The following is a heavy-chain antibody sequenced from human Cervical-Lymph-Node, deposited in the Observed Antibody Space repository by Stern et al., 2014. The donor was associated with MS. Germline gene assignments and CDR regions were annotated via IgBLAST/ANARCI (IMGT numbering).Heavy chain of an antibody. CDR1: GYSFTSYW. CDR2: VYPGDSDT. V-gene: IGHV5-51*01. CDR3: ARQSSTGWSAFDP. D-gene: IGHD6-19*01. J-gene: IGHJ5*02. Sequence: VPLRESGAEMKKPGESLKISCKASGYSFTSYWIAWVRQMPGKGLEWMGIVYPGDSDTRYNWAFQGQITISADKSTNTAYLQWNSLQASDSGIYYCARQSSTGWSAFDPWGQGTPVTVSS.